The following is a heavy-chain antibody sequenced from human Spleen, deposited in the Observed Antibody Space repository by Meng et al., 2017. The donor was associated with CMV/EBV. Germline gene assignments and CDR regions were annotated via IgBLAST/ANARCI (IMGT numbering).Heavy chain of an antibody. J-gene: IGHJ6*02. CDR1: GYTFTNYR. CDR2: SNGGNGNT. Sequence: ASVKVSCKASGYTFTNYRMHWVRQAPGQRLEWMGLSNGGNGNTKYSQAFQGRVTITTDESTSTAYMELSSLRSEDTAVYYCARDWAGMVRGVKVLYGMDVWGQGTTVTVSS. V-gene: IGHV1-3*02. D-gene: IGHD3-10*01. CDR3: ARDWAGMVRGVKVLYGMDV.